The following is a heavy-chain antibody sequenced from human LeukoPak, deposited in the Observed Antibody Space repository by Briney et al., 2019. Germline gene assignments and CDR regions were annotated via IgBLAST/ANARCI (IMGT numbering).Heavy chain of an antibody. D-gene: IGHD3-10*01. V-gene: IGHV4-59*01. CDR1: GGSISSYY. CDR3: AREGRPPYYYYGMDV. Sequence: SETLSLTCTVSGGSISSYYWSWIRQPPGKGLEWIGYIYYSGSTNYNPSLKSRVNISVDTSKNQFSLKLSSVTAADTAVYYCAREGRPPYYYYGMDVWGKGTTVTVSS. CDR2: IYYSGST. J-gene: IGHJ6*04.